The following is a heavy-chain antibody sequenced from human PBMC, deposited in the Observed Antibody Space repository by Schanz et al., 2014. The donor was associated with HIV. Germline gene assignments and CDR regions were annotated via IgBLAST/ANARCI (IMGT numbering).Heavy chain of an antibody. CDR3: AKDRNYYDSRYRGKGNYYYYYGMDV. D-gene: IGHD3-22*01. CDR1: GFTYRNYG. CDR2: ISYDGSRK. J-gene: IGHJ6*02. V-gene: IGHV3-30*18. Sequence: QEQLVESGGGVVQPGRSLRLSCAASGFTYRNYGMHWVRQAPGKGLEWVAVISYDGSRKHFADSVKGRFTISRDNSKNTLYLQMKSLRAEDTAVYYCAKDRNYYDSRYRGKGNYYYYYGMDVWGQGTTVTVSS.